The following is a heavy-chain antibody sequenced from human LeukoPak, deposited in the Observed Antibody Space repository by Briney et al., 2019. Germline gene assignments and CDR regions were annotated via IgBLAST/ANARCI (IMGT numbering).Heavy chain of an antibody. J-gene: IGHJ4*02. CDR3: AKVITGTTSVIDY. Sequence: PGGSLRLSCAASEFRFEDYAMHWVRQAPGKGLEWVSSISWNSGFIDYEDSVKGRFTISRDNSKNTLYLQMNSLRAEDTAVYYCAKVITGTTSVIDYWGQGTLVTVSS. CDR1: EFRFEDYA. D-gene: IGHD1-20*01. CDR2: ISWNSGFI. V-gene: IGHV3-9*01.